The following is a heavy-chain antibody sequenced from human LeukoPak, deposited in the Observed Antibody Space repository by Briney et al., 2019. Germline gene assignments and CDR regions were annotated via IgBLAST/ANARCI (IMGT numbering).Heavy chain of an antibody. CDR1: GFTFSSYE. CDR2: ISSSGSTI. D-gene: IGHD3-10*01. CDR3: AKGRGVGNTGYLDV. J-gene: IGHJ2*01. Sequence: GGSLRLSCAASGFTFSSYEMNWVRQAPGKGLEWVSYISSSGSTIYYADSVKGRFTISRDNAKNSLYLQMNSLRAEDTATYYCAKGRGVGNTGYLDVWGRGTPLTVSS. V-gene: IGHV3-48*03.